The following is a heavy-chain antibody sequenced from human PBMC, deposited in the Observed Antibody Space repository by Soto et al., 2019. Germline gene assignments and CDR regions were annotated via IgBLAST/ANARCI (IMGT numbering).Heavy chain of an antibody. V-gene: IGHV1-69*06. D-gene: IGHD6-13*01. Sequence: QVQLVQSGAEVKKPGSSVKVSCKASGGSFNNYAVTWVRQAPGQGLEWMGGIIPMSGTANYAQKFQGRVTITADKSTSTAYMELSSLRYEDTAVYYCASSYGTSWYGDYWGQGTLVTVSS. CDR3: ASSYGTSWYGDY. J-gene: IGHJ4*02. CDR2: IIPMSGTA. CDR1: GGSFNNYA.